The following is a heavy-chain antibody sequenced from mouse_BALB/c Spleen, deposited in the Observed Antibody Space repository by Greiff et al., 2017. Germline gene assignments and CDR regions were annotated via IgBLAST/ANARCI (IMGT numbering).Heavy chain of an antibody. V-gene: IGHV14-3*02. CDR3: ARESYDGYYERYFDV. Sequence: VQLQQSGAELVKPGASVKLSCTASGFNIKDTYMHWVKQRPEQGLEWIGRIDPANGNTKYDPKFQGKATITADTSSNTAYLQLSSLTSEDTAVYYCARESYDGYYERYFDVWGAETTVTVSS. D-gene: IGHD2-3*01. J-gene: IGHJ1*01. CDR2: IDPANGNT. CDR1: GFNIKDTY.